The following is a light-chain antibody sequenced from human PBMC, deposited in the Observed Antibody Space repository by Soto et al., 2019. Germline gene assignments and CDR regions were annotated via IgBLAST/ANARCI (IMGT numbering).Light chain of an antibody. V-gene: IGLV1-40*01. CDR3: QSYDSTLKGCV. CDR2: GNT. Sequence: QAVVTQPPSVSGAPGQRVTIPCTGGSSNIGADYEVHWYQQLPGTAPKLLIYGNTNRPSGVPDRFSGSKSGSSASLAITGLQAEDEAEYYCQSYDSTLKGCVYGTGTKLTVL. J-gene: IGLJ1*01. CDR1: SSNIGADYE.